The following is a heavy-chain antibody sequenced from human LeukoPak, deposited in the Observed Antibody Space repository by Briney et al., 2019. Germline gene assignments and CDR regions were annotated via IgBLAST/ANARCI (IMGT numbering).Heavy chain of an antibody. V-gene: IGHV1-2*02. CDR1: GYTFTTYY. Sequence: ASVKVSCKASGYTFTTYYMHWVRQAPGQGLEWMGWINPNSGDTNYAQRFQGRVTMTRDTSISTAYMELSSLRSDDTAMYYCASRSPGDQWGQGTLVTVSS. J-gene: IGHJ5*02. D-gene: IGHD2-2*01. CDR3: ASRSPGDQ. CDR2: INPNSGDT.